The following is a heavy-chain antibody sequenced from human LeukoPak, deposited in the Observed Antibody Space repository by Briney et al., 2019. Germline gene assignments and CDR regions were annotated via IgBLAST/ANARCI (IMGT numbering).Heavy chain of an antibody. CDR2: ISYDGSNK. Sequence: GRSLRLSCAASGFTFSSYGMHWVRQAPGKGLEWVAVISYDGSNKYYADSVKGRFTISRDNSKNTLYLQMNSLRAEDTAVYYCARERVYYDILTGYSRRNNYFDYWGQGTLVTVSS. D-gene: IGHD3-9*01. CDR3: ARERVYYDILTGYSRRNNYFDY. V-gene: IGHV3-30*03. CDR1: GFTFSSYG. J-gene: IGHJ4*02.